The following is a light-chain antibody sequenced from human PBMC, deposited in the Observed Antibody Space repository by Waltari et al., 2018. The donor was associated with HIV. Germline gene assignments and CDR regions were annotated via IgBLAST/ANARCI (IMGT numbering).Light chain of an antibody. Sequence: QSVLTQPPSVSGAPGQRVTISCTGNSSNIGAGYDVHWYQHLPGTAPKLLIYGNSNRPSGVPDRFSGSKSGTSASLAITGLQAEDEADYYCQSYDSSLWVFGGGTKLTVL. J-gene: IGLJ3*02. CDR3: QSYDSSLWV. V-gene: IGLV1-40*01. CDR2: GNS. CDR1: SSNIGAGYD.